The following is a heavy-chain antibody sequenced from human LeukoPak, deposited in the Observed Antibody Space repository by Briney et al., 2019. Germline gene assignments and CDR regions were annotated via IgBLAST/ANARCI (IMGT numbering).Heavy chain of an antibody. D-gene: IGHD1-14*01. J-gene: IGHJ4*02. CDR1: GGSISGYY. CDR3: ARGRYYYDH. Sequence: PSETLSLTCTVSGGSISGYYWTWIRQPPGKGLEWIGYMYYNGNTNYNPSLKSRVTISVDPSKNQFSLKLTSVTTADTAVYYCARGRYYYDHWGQGTLVTVSS. V-gene: IGHV4-59*12. CDR2: MYYNGNT.